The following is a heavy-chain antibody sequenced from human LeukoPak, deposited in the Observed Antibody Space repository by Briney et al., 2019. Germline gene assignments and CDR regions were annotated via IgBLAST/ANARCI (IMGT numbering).Heavy chain of an antibody. D-gene: IGHD2-15*01. CDR2: IIPIFGTA. CDR3: ARSPVVVVAATRDSYYYYMDV. CDR1: GGTFSSYA. Sequence: SVKVSCKASGGTFSSYAISWVRQAPGQGLEWMGRIIPIFGTANYAQKFQGRVTITTDESTSTAYMELSSLRSEDTAVYYCARSPVVVVAATRDSYYYYMDVWGKGTTVTVSS. V-gene: IGHV1-69*05. J-gene: IGHJ6*03.